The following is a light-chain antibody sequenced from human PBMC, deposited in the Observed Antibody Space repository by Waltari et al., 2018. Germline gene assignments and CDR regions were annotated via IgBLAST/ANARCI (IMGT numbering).Light chain of an antibody. CDR1: QGISNS. Sequence: DIQMTQSPSSLSASVGDRVTITCRASQGISNSLAWYQQKPGKAPKLLLYAASRLESGVPSRFSGSGSGTDYTLTISSLHPEDFATYYCQQYYSTPITFGQGTRLEIK. J-gene: IGKJ5*01. V-gene: IGKV1-NL1*01. CDR2: AAS. CDR3: QQYYSTPIT.